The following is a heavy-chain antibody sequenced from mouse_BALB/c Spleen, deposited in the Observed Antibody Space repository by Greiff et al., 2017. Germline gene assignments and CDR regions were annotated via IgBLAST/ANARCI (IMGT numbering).Heavy chain of an antibody. CDR2: INPDSSTI. CDR3: ARRGMYYFDY. D-gene: IGHD2-10*02. Sequence: EVQLQQSGGGLVQPGGSLKLSCAASGFDFSRYWMSWVRQAPGKGLEWIGEINPDSSTINYTPSLKDKFIISRDNAKNTLYLQMSKVRSEDTALYYCARRGMYYFDYWGQGTTLTVSS. J-gene: IGHJ2*01. CDR1: GFDFSRYW. V-gene: IGHV4-1*02.